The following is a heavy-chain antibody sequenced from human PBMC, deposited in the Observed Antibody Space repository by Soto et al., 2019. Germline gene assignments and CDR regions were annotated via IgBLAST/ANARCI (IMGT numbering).Heavy chain of an antibody. CDR3: ARQQWLVLNAFDI. CDR1: GGSISSYY. Sequence: PSEPLSVTWTVSGGSISSYYWSWIRKPPGKGLEWIGYIYYSGSTNYNPSLKSRVTISVDTSKNQFSLKLSSVTAADTAVYYCARQQWLVLNAFDIWGQGTMVTVSS. J-gene: IGHJ3*02. CDR2: IYYSGST. V-gene: IGHV4-59*01. D-gene: IGHD6-19*01.